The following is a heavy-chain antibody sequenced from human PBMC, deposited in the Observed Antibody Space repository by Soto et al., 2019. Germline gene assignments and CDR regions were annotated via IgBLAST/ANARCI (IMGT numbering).Heavy chain of an antibody. CDR3: VRIKLGSLKTVDY. CDR1: GFTFSDHY. CDR2: IKNKDNSYTT. V-gene: IGHV3-72*01. J-gene: IGHJ4*02. D-gene: IGHD6-13*01. Sequence: EVQLVESGGGLVQPGGSLRLSCAASGFTFSDHYMDWVRQAPGKGLEWAGRIKNKDNSYTTEYAAYVKGRFTISRDDSKNSLYLHMNSLKTVDTAVYYCVRIKLGSLKTVDYWGQGTLVTVSS.